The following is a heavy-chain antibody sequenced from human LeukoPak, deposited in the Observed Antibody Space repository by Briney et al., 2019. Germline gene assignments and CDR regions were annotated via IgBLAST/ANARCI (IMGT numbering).Heavy chain of an antibody. CDR3: AKDTLLWLGDLLRTAGFDY. J-gene: IGHJ4*02. V-gene: IGHV3-23*01. Sequence: PGGSLRLSCAASGFTFSSYAMSWVRQAPGKGPEWVSGISGSGGSTYYADSVKGRFTISRDNSKNTVYLQMNSLRAEDTAVYYCAKDTLLWLGDLLRTAGFDYWGQGTLVTVSS. CDR1: GFTFSSYA. CDR2: ISGSGGST. D-gene: IGHD3-10*01.